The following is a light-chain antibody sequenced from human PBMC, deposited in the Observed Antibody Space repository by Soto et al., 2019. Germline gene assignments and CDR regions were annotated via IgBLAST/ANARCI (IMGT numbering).Light chain of an antibody. J-gene: IGLJ1*01. CDR2: EVS. V-gene: IGLV2-14*01. CDR3: TSYTGSNTLEV. Sequence: QSALTQPASVSGSPGQSITISCTGTSSDVGGYNYVSWYQQHPGKAPKLIIYEVSNRPSGVSHRFSGSKSGNTASLTISGLQSEDEADYFCTSYTGSNTLEVFGPGTKLTVL. CDR1: SSDVGGYNY.